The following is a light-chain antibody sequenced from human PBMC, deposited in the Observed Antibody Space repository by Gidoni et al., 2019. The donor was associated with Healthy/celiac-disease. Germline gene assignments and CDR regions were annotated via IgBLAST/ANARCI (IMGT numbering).Light chain of an antibody. CDR3: QQLNSYPYT. CDR1: QVISSY. V-gene: IGKV1-9*01. Sequence: DIPFTPSPSFLSASVGDRVTITCRASQVISSYLDWYQQKPGKAPKLLIYAASTLQSGVPSRFSGSGSGTEFTLTISSLQPEDFATYYCQQLNSYPYTFGQGTKLEIK. CDR2: AAS. J-gene: IGKJ2*01.